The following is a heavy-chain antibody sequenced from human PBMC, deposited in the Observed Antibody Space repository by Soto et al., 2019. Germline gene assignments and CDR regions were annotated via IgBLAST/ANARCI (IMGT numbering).Heavy chain of an antibody. J-gene: IGHJ4*02. Sequence: GGSLRLSCAASGFTFSSYAMSWVRQALGKGLEWVSAISGSGGSTYYADSVKGRFTISRDNSKNTLYLQMNSLRAEDTAVYYCAGGRGYSYGSVWGQGTLVTVSS. CDR2: ISGSGGST. V-gene: IGHV3-23*01. CDR3: AGGRGYSYGSV. D-gene: IGHD5-18*01. CDR1: GFTFSSYA.